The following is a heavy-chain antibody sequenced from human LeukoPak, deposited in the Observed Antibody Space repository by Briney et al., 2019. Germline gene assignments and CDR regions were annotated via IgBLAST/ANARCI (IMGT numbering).Heavy chain of an antibody. J-gene: IGHJ4*02. CDR2: IRYDGSNR. CDR3: APRVVVIAAPFDY. D-gene: IGHD2-21*01. CDR1: GFTFTSYG. Sequence: GGSLRLSCVASGFTFTSYGMHWVRQVPGKGLEWVAFIRYDGSNRYYADSVKGRFTISRDNSKNTLYLQMNSLRAEDTAVYYCAPRVVVIAAPFDYWGQGTLFTVSS. V-gene: IGHV3-30*02.